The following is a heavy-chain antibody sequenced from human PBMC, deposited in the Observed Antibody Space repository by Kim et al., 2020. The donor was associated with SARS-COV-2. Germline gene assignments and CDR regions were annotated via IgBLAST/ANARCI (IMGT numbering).Heavy chain of an antibody. D-gene: IGHD3-10*01. CDR1: GGSFSGYY. J-gene: IGHJ4*02. Sequence: SETLSLTCAVYGGSFSGYYWSWIRQPPGKGLEWIGEINHSGSTNYNPSLKSRVTISVDTSKNQFSLKLSSVTAADTAVYYCARSEPYGSGNNTIDNWGQGTLVTVSS. CDR2: INHSGST. V-gene: IGHV4-34*01. CDR3: ARSEPYGSGNNTIDN.